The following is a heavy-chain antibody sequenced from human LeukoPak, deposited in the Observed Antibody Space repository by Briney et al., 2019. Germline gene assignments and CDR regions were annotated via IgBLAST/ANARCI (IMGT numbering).Heavy chain of an antibody. CDR1: GFTFSSYG. CDR3: AREGNLLWFGELFARHGLDY. CDR2: IWYDGSNK. D-gene: IGHD3-10*01. J-gene: IGHJ4*02. V-gene: IGHV3-33*01. Sequence: GGSLRLSCAASGFTFSSYGMHWVRQAPGKGLEWVAVIWYDGSNKYYADSVKGRFTISRDNSKNTLYLQMNSLRAEDTAVYYCAREGNLLWFGELFARHGLDYWGQGTLVTVSS.